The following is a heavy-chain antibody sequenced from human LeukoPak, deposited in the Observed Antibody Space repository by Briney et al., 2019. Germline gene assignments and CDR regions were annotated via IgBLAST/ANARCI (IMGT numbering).Heavy chain of an antibody. J-gene: IGHJ4*02. CDR3: AREAQGYCSGGSCYGEVNY. Sequence: GGSLRLSCAASGFTFSDYYMSWIRQAPGKGLEWVSYISSSGSTIYYADSVKGRFTISRDNAKSSLYLQMNSLRAEDTAVYYCAREAQGYCSGGSCYGEVNYWGQGTLVTVSS. D-gene: IGHD2-15*01. CDR1: GFTFSDYY. V-gene: IGHV3-11*01. CDR2: ISSSGSTI.